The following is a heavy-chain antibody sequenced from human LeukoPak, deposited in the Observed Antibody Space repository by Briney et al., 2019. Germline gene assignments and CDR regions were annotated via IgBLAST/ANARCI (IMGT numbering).Heavy chain of an antibody. CDR1: GGTFSSYA. D-gene: IGHD4-23*01. CDR2: IIPIFGTA. V-gene: IGHV1-69*06. CDR3: ARGLRWNHAFDI. J-gene: IGHJ3*02. Sequence: SAKVSCKASGGTFSSYAISWVRQPPGQGLEWMGGIIPIFGTANYAQKFQGRVTITADKSTSTAYMELSSLRSEDTAVYYCARGLRWNHAFDIWGQGTMVTVSS.